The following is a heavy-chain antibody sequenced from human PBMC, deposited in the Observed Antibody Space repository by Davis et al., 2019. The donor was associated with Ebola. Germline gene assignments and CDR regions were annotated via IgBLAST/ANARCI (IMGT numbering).Heavy chain of an antibody. CDR1: GFTFSSYA. CDR2: ISGSGGST. D-gene: IGHD3-3*01. J-gene: IGHJ4*02. CDR3: AKGRHSTYYDLWIAYYDY. Sequence: GGSLRLSCAASGFTFSSYAMSWVRPAPGKGLEWVSVISGSGGSTYYAASVKGRFTISRDNSKNTLYLQMSSLRAEDTAVYYCAKGRHSTYYDLWIAYYDYWGRGTLVTVSS. V-gene: IGHV3-23*01.